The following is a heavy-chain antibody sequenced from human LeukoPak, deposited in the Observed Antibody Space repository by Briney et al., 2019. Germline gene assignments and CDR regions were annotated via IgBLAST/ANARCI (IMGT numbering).Heavy chain of an antibody. CDR3: ARELGYCSSTSCYIVANYYYYYGMDV. Sequence: GGSLRLSCAASGFTPSSYSMNWVRQAPGKGLEWVSSISSSSSYIYYADSVKGRFTISRDNAKNSLYLQMNSLRAEDTAVYYCARELGYCSSTSCYIVANYYYYYGMDVWGQGTTVTVSS. D-gene: IGHD2-2*02. CDR1: GFTPSSYS. V-gene: IGHV3-21*01. J-gene: IGHJ6*02. CDR2: ISSSSSYI.